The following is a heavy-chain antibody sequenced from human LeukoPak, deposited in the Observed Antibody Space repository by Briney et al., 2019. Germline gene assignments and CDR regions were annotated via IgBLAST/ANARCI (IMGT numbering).Heavy chain of an antibody. CDR3: ARRASGYSFFDY. Sequence: SETLSLTCTVSGVSISSGSYYWSWIRQPAGKGLEWIGRFYTSGSTNYNPSLKSRVTISVDTSKNQFSLKLSSVTAADTAVYYCARRASGYSFFDYWGQGTLVTVSS. D-gene: IGHD3-22*01. J-gene: IGHJ4*02. V-gene: IGHV4-61*02. CDR2: FYTSGST. CDR1: GVSISSGSYY.